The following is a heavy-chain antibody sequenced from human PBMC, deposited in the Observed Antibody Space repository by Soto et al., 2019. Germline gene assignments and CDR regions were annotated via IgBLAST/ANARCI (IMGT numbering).Heavy chain of an antibody. V-gene: IGHV4-31*03. CDR2: IYKTGST. J-gene: IGHJ6*02. Sequence: QVQLQESGPGLVKPSQTLSLTCSVSGGSINSGGHYWSWIRQHPGKGLEWIGDIYKTGSTDFNPSLKDRLTISIDTSKNQFSLSLRSVTDADTAVYYCARDRIQFSVDVWGQGTTVTVSS. CDR3: ARDRIQFSVDV. CDR1: GGSINSGGHY. D-gene: IGHD5-18*01.